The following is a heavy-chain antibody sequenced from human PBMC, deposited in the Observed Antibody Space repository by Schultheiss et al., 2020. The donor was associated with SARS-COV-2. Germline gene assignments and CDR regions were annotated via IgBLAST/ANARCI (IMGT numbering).Heavy chain of an antibody. J-gene: IGHJ5*01. V-gene: IGHV3-15*01. CDR2: IRSEVDGGTT. D-gene: IGHD3-3*01. CDR1: GFTFNNAW. CDR3: IIDPWPYYDVVSAYYVGGDS. Sequence: GESLKISCVASGFTFNNAWMSWVRQAPGEGLEWVGRIRSEVDGGTTDYPAPVKGRFSISRDDSKNTLYLQMNSLKTEDTAMYYCIIDPWPYYDVVSAYYVGGDSWGQGTLVTVSS.